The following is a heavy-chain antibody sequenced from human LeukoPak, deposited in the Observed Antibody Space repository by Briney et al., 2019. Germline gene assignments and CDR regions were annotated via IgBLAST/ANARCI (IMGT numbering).Heavy chain of an antibody. CDR1: GYTFTCYY. CDR3: ATKVAEDAFDI. V-gene: IGHV1-2*02. D-gene: IGHD6-19*01. CDR2: INPNSGGT. J-gene: IGHJ3*02. Sequence: GASVKVSCKASGYTFTCYYMHWVRQAPGQGLEWMGSINPNSGGTNYAQEFQGRVTMTRDTSISTVYMELSRLRSDDADVYYCATKVAEDAFDIWGQGTMVTVSS.